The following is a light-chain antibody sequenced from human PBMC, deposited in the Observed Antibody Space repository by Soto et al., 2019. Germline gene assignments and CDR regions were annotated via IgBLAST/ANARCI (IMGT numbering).Light chain of an antibody. V-gene: IGKV1-39*01. CDR3: QQSYSTLLT. J-gene: IGKJ3*01. CDR2: AAS. CDR1: QTIIRY. Sequence: DIQMTPSPSSLSASVGDRVTITCRASQTIIRYFNWYQQKPGRAPNLLIYAASSLQSGVPSRFSGSGSGTEFTLTISSLQPEDFATYYCQQSYSTLLTFGPGTKVDIK.